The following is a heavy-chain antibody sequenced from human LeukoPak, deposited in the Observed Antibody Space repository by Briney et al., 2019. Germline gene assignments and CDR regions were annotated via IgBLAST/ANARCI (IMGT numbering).Heavy chain of an antibody. V-gene: IGHV1-69*05. CDR1: GGTFSSYA. J-gene: IGHJ3*02. CDR2: IIPIFGTA. D-gene: IGHD2-2*01. Sequence: PVKVSCKASGGTFSSYAISWVRQAPGQGLEWMGGIIPIFGTANYAQKFQGRVTITTDESTSTAYIELSSLRSEDTAVYYCARDNGYCSSTSCYLQGAFDIWGQGTMVTVSS. CDR3: ARDNGYCSSTSCYLQGAFDI.